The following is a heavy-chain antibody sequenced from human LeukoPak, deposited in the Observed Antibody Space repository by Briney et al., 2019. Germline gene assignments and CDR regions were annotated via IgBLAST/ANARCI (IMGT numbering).Heavy chain of an antibody. J-gene: IGHJ5*02. Sequence: SETLSLACTVSGGSISSSSYYWSWIRQPPGKGLEWIGYIYNSGSTNYNPSLRSRVTISVDTSKNQFSLKLSSVTAADTAVYYCATSNEVVATYYNWFDPWGQGTLVTVSS. V-gene: IGHV4-61*01. CDR1: GGSISSSSYY. CDR2: IYNSGST. D-gene: IGHD5-12*01. CDR3: ATSNEVVATYYNWFDP.